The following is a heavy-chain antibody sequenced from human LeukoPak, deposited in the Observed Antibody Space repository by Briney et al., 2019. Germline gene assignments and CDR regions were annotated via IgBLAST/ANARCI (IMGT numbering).Heavy chain of an antibody. CDR3: ARKQAGSGRGYFDY. CDR1: GGSFSGYY. V-gene: IGHV4-34*01. J-gene: IGHJ4*02. CDR2: INHSGRT. D-gene: IGHD3-10*01. Sequence: SETLSLTCAVYGGSFSGYYWSWIRQPPGKGLEWIGEINHSGRTNYNPSLKSRVTISVDTSKNQFSLKLSSVTAADTAVYYCARKQAGSGRGYFDYWGQGTLVTVSS.